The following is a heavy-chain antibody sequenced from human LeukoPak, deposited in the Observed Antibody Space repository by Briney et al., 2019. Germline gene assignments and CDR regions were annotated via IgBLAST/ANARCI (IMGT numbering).Heavy chain of an antibody. CDR1: GFPFSDYY. Sequence: GGSLRLSCAASGFPFSDYYMSWIRQAPGKGLEWVSSISSSSSYIYYADSVKGRFTISRDNAKNSLYLQMNSLRAEDTAVYYCARDSGNYLDAFDIWGQGTMVTVSS. CDR3: ARDSGNYLDAFDI. D-gene: IGHD1-7*01. V-gene: IGHV3-11*06. J-gene: IGHJ3*02. CDR2: ISSSSSYI.